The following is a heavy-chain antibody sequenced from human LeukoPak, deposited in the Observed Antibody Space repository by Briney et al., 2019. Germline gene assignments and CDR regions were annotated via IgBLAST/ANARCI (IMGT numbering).Heavy chain of an antibody. CDR2: IYTSGST. CDR1: GGSISSYY. V-gene: IGHV4-4*09. D-gene: IGHD2-2*01. Sequence: PSETLSLTCTVSGGSISSYYWSWIRQPAGKGLEWIGYIYTSGSTNYNPSLKSRVTISVDTSKNQFSLKLSSVTAADTAVYYCARHRDCSSTSCPYYYYYYMDVWGKGTTVTVSS. CDR3: ARHRDCSSTSCPYYYYYYMDV. J-gene: IGHJ6*03.